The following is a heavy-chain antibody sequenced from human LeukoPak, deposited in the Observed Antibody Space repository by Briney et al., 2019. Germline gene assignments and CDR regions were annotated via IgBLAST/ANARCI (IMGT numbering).Heavy chain of an antibody. CDR2: FHYSGST. CDR3: ASLLGPWYIDH. D-gene: IGHD4/OR15-4a*01. V-gene: IGHV4-61*01. CDR1: GGSVSSGNYY. J-gene: IGHJ5*02. Sequence: TSETLSLTCTVSGGSVSSGNYYWSWIRQPPGKGLEWIGYFHYSGSTNYNPSLKTRVTVSVDTSKNQFSLKLGSVTAADTAVYYCASLLGPWYIDHWGQGTLVTVSS.